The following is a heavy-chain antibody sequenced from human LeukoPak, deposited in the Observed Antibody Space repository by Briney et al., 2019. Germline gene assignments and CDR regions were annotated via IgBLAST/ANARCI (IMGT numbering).Heavy chain of an antibody. CDR1: GFTFSDHY. CDR2: IKSKTDGGTT. Sequence: GGSLRLSCAASGFTFSDHYMDWVRQAPGKGLEWVGRIKSKTDGGTTDYAAPVKGRFTISRDDSKNTLYLQMNSLKTEDTAVYYCTTDYASSGVDYWGQGTLVTVSS. CDR3: TTDYASSGVDY. J-gene: IGHJ4*02. D-gene: IGHD3-10*01. V-gene: IGHV3-15*01.